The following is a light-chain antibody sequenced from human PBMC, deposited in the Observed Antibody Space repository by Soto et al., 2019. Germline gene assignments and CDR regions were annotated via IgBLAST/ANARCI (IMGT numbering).Light chain of an antibody. CDR3: QQYGGSPRT. CDR1: QSVSSY. Sequence: EIVMPQSPATLSLSPGERATLSCRASQSVSSYLAWYQQKPGQAPRLLIHDASSRATGIPDRFSGSGSGTDFTLTISRLEPEDFAVYYCQQYGGSPRTVGQGTKVDIK. J-gene: IGKJ1*01. V-gene: IGKV3-20*01. CDR2: DAS.